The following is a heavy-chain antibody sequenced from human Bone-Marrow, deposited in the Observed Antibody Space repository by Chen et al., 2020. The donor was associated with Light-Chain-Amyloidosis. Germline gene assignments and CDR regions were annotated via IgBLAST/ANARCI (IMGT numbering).Heavy chain of an antibody. Sequence: QVQLVQSGAEAKKAGASVKVSCKASGSTFTSYTIHWVRQAPGQRLEWIGWINAVNGNTKYSQTFHDRVTFTRDTSASTAYMELSSLRSDDTAVYYCARVEYTAYEHFDSWGQGTLVTVSS. CDR2: INAVNGNT. CDR3: ARVEYTAYEHFDS. V-gene: IGHV1-3*01. J-gene: IGHJ5*01. CDR1: GSTFTSYT. D-gene: IGHD5-12*01.